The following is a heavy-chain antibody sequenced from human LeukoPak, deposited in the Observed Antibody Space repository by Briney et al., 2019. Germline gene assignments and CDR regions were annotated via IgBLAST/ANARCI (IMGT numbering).Heavy chain of an antibody. CDR2: ISGSGGDT. V-gene: IGHV3-23*01. Sequence: GSLRLSCAASGFTFNNYAMCWVRQAPGKGLEWVSAISGSGGDTYYADSVKGRFTISRDNSKDTVYLQMSGLRADDTAVYYCAKDHGRWGQGTVVTVSS. CDR1: GFTFNNYA. CDR3: AKDHGR. J-gene: IGHJ4*02.